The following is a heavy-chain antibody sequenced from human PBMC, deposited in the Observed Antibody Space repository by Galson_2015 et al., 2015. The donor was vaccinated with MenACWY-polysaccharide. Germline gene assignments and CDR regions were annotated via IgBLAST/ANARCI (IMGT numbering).Heavy chain of an antibody. V-gene: IGHV4-34*01. CDR3: ARGVGATSDY. D-gene: IGHD1-26*01. Sequence: KSRVTISVDTSKNQFSLRLTSVTAADTAVYYCARGVGATSDYWGQGTLVTVSS. J-gene: IGHJ4*02.